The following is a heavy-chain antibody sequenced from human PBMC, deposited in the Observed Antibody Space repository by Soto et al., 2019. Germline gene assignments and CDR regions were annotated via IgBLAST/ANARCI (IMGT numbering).Heavy chain of an antibody. CDR1: GGSISPYY. D-gene: IGHD3-10*01. J-gene: IGHJ4*02. V-gene: IGHV4-34*01. CDR3: ARTSGITPTRVFDY. Sequence: PSETLSLTCTVSGGSISPYYWSWIRQPPGKGLEWIGEINHSGSTNYNPSLKSRVTISVDTSKNQFSLKLTSVTAADTAVYYCARTSGITPTRVFDYWGQGTLVTVSS. CDR2: INHSGST.